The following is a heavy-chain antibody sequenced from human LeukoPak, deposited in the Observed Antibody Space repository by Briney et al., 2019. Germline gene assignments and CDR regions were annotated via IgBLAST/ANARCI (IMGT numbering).Heavy chain of an antibody. CDR3: AKDLVPSLTMMVVSPGDY. CDR2: ISGSGGST. V-gene: IGHV3-23*01. CDR1: GFTFSSYA. J-gene: IGHJ4*02. Sequence: GGSLRLSCAASGFTFSSYAMSWVRQAPGKGLEWVSAISGSGGSTYYADSVKGRFTISRDNSKNTLYLQMNSLRAEDTAVYYCAKDLVPSLTMMVVSPGDYWGQGTLVTVSS. D-gene: IGHD3-22*01.